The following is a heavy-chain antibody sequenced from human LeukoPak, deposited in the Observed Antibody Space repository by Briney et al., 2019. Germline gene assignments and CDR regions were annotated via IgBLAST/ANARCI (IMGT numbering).Heavy chain of an antibody. CDR1: GYSFTSYW. Sequence: GEALKISLQGSGYSFTSYWIGWVRQMPGKGLEWIGIIYPGDSDTRYSPSFQGQVTISADKSISTAYLQWSSLKASDTAMYYCARGPSLLLWFGEFDYWGQGTLVTVSS. CDR2: IYPGDSDT. CDR3: ARGPSLLLWFGEFDY. D-gene: IGHD3-10*01. V-gene: IGHV5-51*01. J-gene: IGHJ4*02.